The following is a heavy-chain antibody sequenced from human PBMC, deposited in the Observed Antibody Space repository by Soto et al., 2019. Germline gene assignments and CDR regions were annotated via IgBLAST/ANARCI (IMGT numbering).Heavy chain of an antibody. CDR3: ASRQNGEYRNSDFFDS. Sequence: QPHLQESGPGLMKPSETLSLTCTVSGASISSDNYYWGWIRQPPGKGLEWIGTFYYSGNIYYNPSLRSRVTLSVDTSKNRLSLRLTSVTAADTAMYYCASRQNGEYRNSDFFDSWGQGTLVTVSS. J-gene: IGHJ4*02. CDR1: GASISSDNYY. V-gene: IGHV4-39*02. CDR2: FYYSGNI. D-gene: IGHD3-10*01.